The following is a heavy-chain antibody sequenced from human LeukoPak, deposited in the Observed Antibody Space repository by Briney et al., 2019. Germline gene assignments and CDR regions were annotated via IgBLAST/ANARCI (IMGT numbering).Heavy chain of an antibody. Sequence: ASVKVSCKASGYTFTSYAMHWVRQAPGQRLEWMGWINAGNGNTKYSQKFQGRVTITRDTSASTAYMELSSLRSEDTAVYYCARDLDDYGDYFDYWGQGTLVTVSS. CDR1: GYTFTSYA. J-gene: IGHJ4*02. CDR2: INAGNGNT. CDR3: ARDLDDYGDYFDY. D-gene: IGHD4-17*01. V-gene: IGHV1-3*01.